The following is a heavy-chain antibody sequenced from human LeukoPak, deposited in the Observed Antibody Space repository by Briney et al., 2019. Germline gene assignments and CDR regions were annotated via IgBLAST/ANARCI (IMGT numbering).Heavy chain of an antibody. CDR2: VYYDGNT. J-gene: IGHJ4*02. Sequence: SETLSLTCTISGGSISSYYWNWIRQSPGKGLEWIGYVYYDGNTNYNPSLKSRVTISVDTSRNQFSLRVNSLTAADTAIYYCARAWVAGPTSGGLDFWGQGALVTVSS. CDR1: GGSISSYY. CDR3: ARAWVAGPTSGGLDF. V-gene: IGHV4-59*01. D-gene: IGHD3-10*01.